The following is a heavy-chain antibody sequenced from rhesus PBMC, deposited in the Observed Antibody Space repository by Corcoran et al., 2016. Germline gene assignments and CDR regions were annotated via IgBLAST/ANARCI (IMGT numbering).Heavy chain of an antibody. CDR1: GGSISSNY. CDR3: ARGIRYFDL. Sequence: QVQLQQWGEGLVKPSETLSLTCAVYGGSISSNYWSWIRQPPGKGLEWIGRIRSGGSTNYNPPLKSRVTISIDTSKNQFSLKLSSVTAADTAVYYCARGIRYFDLWGPGTPITISS. J-gene: IGHJ2*01. CDR2: IRSGGST. V-gene: IGHV4-160*01.